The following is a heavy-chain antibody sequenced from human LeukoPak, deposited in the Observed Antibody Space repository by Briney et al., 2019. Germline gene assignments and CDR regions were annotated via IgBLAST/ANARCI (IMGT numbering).Heavy chain of an antibody. Sequence: ASVKVSCKASGYTFTSYGISWVRQAPGQGFEWMGWISAYNGNTNYAQKLQGRVTMTTDTSTSTAYMELRSLRSDDTAVYYCARVLITFGGVIAELDYWGQGTLVTVSS. J-gene: IGHJ4*02. CDR1: GYTFTSYG. V-gene: IGHV1-18*01. D-gene: IGHD3-16*02. CDR2: ISAYNGNT. CDR3: ARVLITFGGVIAELDY.